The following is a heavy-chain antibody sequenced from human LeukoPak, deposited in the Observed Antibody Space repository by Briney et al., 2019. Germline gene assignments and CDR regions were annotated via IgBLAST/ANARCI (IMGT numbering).Heavy chain of an antibody. J-gene: IGHJ4*02. Sequence: GASVKVSCKASGYTFSNYAIYWVRQAPGQRLEWMGWINPGYGNTKYSQEFRDRVTITRDTSATTVYLELSSLRSDDMAVYYCARGNYCSGGSCYDGAFDYWGQGTLVTVSS. V-gene: IGHV1-3*03. CDR3: ARGNYCSGGSCYDGAFDY. CDR1: GYTFSNYA. D-gene: IGHD2-15*01. CDR2: INPGYGNT.